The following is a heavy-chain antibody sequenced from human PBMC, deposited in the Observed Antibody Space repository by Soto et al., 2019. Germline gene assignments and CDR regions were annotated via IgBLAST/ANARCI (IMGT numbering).Heavy chain of an antibody. V-gene: IGHV4-59*01. CDR1: GGSLSRDQ. J-gene: IGHJ3*02. CDR3: ARVWGGAFDI. Sequence: AETLSASCTVSGGSLSRDQRRWIRQPPGKGLEWIAYIYYSGSTNYNPSLKSRVTISVDTSKNQFSLRLSSVTAADTAVYYCARVWGGAFDIWGQGTMVT. CDR2: IYYSGST. D-gene: IGHD3-10*01.